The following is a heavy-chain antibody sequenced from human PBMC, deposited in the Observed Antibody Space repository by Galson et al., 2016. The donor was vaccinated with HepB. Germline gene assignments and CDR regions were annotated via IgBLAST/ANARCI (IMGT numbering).Heavy chain of an antibody. Sequence: SLRLSCAASGFTVSTNYMTWVRQAPGKGLEWLSLIFTGGSTYYADSVKGRFTISRDNSKNTALHSSHSFHQGPIGLPPGALLQEHLWG. D-gene: IGHD6-13*01. CDR2: IFTGGST. CDR3: ALLQEHL. V-gene: IGHV3-53*01. J-gene: IGHJ6*01. CDR1: GFTVSTNY.